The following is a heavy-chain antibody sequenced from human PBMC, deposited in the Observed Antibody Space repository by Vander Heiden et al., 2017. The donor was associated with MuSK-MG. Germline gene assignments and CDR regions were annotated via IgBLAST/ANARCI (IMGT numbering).Heavy chain of an antibody. Sequence: QVKLVESGGGLVTPGGSLTLSCTASGFPFSNSYTDWIVWTPGKGLEWLSYISYSSSSTYFADSVKGRFSISRDNAKNVLYLQMNTLRAEDSAVYYCVRDSGDFEFRFDFWGQGTQVTVSS. J-gene: IGHJ4*02. CDR2: ISYSSSST. CDR3: VRDSGDFEFRFDF. D-gene: IGHD3-10*01. V-gene: IGHV3-11*05. CDR1: GFPFSNSY.